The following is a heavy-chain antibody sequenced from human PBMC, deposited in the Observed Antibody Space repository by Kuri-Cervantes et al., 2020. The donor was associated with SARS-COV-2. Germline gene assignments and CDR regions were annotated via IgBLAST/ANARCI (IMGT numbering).Heavy chain of an antibody. CDR2: IKQDGSEK. J-gene: IGHJ4*02. Sequence: GGSLRLSCAASGFTFSSYWMSWVRQAPGKGLEWVANIKQDGSEKYYVDSVKGRFTISRDNAKNSLYLQMNSLRAEDTAVYYCARDRYLAVAGHFDYWGQGTLVTVSS. V-gene: IGHV3-7*05. CDR3: ARDRYLAVAGHFDY. D-gene: IGHD6-19*01. CDR1: GFTFSSYW.